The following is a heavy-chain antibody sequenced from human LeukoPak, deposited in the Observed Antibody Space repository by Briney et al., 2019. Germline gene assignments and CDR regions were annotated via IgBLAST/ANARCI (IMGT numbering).Heavy chain of an antibody. D-gene: IGHD3-22*01. CDR3: ARVGDPHYYDSSGYPDY. J-gene: IGHJ4*02. V-gene: IGHV3-48*03. CDR1: GFTFSSYE. CDR2: ISSSGSTI. Sequence: PGGSLRLSCAASGFTFSSYEMNWVRQAPGKGLEWVSYISSSGSTIYYADSVKGRFTISRDNAKNSQYLQMNSLRAEDTAVYYCARVGDPHYYDSSGYPDYWGQGTLVTVSS.